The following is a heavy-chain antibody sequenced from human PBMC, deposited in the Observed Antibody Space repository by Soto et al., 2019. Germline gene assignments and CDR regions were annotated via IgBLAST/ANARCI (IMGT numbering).Heavy chain of an antibody. CDR2: IYYSGST. J-gene: IGHJ4*02. D-gene: IGHD6-13*01. V-gene: IGHV4-39*01. Sequence: QLQLQESGPGLVKPSETLSLTCTVSGGSISSSSYYWGWIRQPPGKGLEWIGSIYYSGSTYYNPSLKSRVTISVDTSKNQFSLKLSSVTAADTAVYYCARHYGAAGTVYWGQGTLVTVSS. CDR3: ARHYGAAGTVY. CDR1: GGSISSSSYY.